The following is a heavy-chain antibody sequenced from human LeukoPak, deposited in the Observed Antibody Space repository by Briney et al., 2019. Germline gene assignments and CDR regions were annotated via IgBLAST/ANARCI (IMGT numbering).Heavy chain of an antibody. CDR3: AGGGYSSSWILNWFDP. CDR1: GGSISSYY. Sequence: PSETLSLTCTVSGGSISSYYWSWIRRPPGKGLEWIGYIYYSGSTNYNPSLKSRVTISVDTSKNQFSLKLSSVTAADTAVYYCAGGGYSSSWILNWFDPWGQGTLVTVSS. J-gene: IGHJ5*02. V-gene: IGHV4-59*01. D-gene: IGHD6-13*01. CDR2: IYYSGST.